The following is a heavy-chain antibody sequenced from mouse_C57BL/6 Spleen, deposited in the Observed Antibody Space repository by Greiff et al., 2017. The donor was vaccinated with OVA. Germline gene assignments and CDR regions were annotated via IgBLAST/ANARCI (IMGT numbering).Heavy chain of an antibody. CDR3: ARLGRGYDPDY. Sequence: QVQLQQPGTELVKPGASVKLSCKASGYTFTSYWMHWVKQRPGQGLEWIGNINPSNGGTKYNEKFKSKATLTVDKYSSTAYMHLSSLTSEDSAVYYCARLGRGYDPDYWGQGTTLTVSS. CDR1: GYTFTSYW. V-gene: IGHV1-53*01. J-gene: IGHJ2*01. D-gene: IGHD2-2*01. CDR2: INPSNGGT.